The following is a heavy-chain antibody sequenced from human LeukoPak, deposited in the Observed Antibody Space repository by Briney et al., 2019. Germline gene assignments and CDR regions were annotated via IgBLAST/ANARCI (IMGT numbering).Heavy chain of an antibody. J-gene: IGHJ5*02. CDR2: ISSSSDYT. Sequence: PGGSLRLSRAASGFTFSTYSMNWVRQAPGKGLEWVSYISSSSDYTNYADSVRGRFTISRDNAKNSLYLQMNSLRAEDTAVYYCARPPYSSSWDPGWFDPWGQGTLITVSS. D-gene: IGHD6-13*01. V-gene: IGHV3-21*05. CDR1: GFTFSTYS. CDR3: ARPPYSSSWDPGWFDP.